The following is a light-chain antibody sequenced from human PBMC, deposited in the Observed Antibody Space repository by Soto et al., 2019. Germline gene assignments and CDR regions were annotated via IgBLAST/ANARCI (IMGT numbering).Light chain of an antibody. CDR2: RNN. CDR3: AAWDDSLSAVV. V-gene: IGLV1-47*01. CDR1: ISNLGSNF. J-gene: IGLJ3*02. Sequence: QSVLTQPPSASGTPGQRVTISCSGSISNLGSNFIYWYQQLPGAAPKLLISRNNERPSGVPDRFSGSKSGTSASLAISGLRSEDEADYHRAAWDDSLSAVVFGGGTKLTVL.